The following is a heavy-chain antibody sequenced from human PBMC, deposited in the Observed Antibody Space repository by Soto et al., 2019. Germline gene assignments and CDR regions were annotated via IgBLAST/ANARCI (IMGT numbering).Heavy chain of an antibody. J-gene: IGHJ4*02. CDR3: SRSTGRY. CDR2: IYSSGST. Sequence: QVQLQESGPGLVKPSQTLSLTCTVSGASINSNDHYWTWIRQSPGKGLEWIAHIYSSGSTYCNPSLKSRVTMSIDTPKNQFYLKFNSVTAADTAIYYCSRSTGRYWGQGTLVTVSS. V-gene: IGHV4-30-4*01. CDR1: GASINSNDHY. D-gene: IGHD2-21*01.